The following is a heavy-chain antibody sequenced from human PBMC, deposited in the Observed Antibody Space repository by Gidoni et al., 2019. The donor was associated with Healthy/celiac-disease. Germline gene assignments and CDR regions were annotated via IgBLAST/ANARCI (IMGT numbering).Heavy chain of an antibody. D-gene: IGHD6-25*01. J-gene: IGHJ6*03. CDR2: ISYDGSNK. V-gene: IGHV3-30*04. Sequence: QVQLVESGGGVVQPGRSRRPSAAAPRFPFSSYAMHWVRQAPGKGLAWVAVISYDGSNKYYADSVKGRFTISRDNSKNTLYLQMNSLRAEDTAVYYCARERIAAGYMDVWGKGTTVTVSS. CDR3: ARERIAAGYMDV. CDR1: RFPFSSYA.